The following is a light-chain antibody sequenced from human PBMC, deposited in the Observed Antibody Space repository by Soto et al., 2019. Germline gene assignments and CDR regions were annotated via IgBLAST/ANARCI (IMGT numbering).Light chain of an antibody. CDR2: EVT. V-gene: IGLV2-14*01. CDR3: SSYTNTITLIV. J-gene: IGLJ1*01. CDR1: SSDIGSYRY. Sequence: QSVLTQPASVSGSPGQSITISCTGTSSDIGSYRYVSWYQQHPGKAPKLIISEVTHRPSGVSNRFSGSKSGNTASLTISGLQAEDEADYYCSSYTNTITLIVFGTGTKVTVL.